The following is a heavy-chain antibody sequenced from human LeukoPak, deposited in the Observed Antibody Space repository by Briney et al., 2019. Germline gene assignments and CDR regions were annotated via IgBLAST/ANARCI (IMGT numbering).Heavy chain of an antibody. CDR2: ISGSGGST. CDR3: ARSPGYSSGWPFDY. CDR1: GFTFSSYA. D-gene: IGHD6-19*01. Sequence: GGSLRLSCAASGFTFSSYAMSWVRQAPGKGLEWVSAISGSGGSTYYADSVKGRFTISRDNSKNTLYLQMNSLRAEDTAVYYCARSPGYSSGWPFDYWGQGTLVTVSS. J-gene: IGHJ4*02. V-gene: IGHV3-23*01.